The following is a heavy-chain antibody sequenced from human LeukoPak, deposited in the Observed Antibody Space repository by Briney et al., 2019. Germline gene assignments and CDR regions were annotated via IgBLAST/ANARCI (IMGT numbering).Heavy chain of an antibody. D-gene: IGHD3-22*01. V-gene: IGHV3-53*01. CDR2: IYSGGNT. CDR3: ARDSRHYYDSSGYGVAFDI. Sequence: GGSLRLSCAASGFTFSSYALSWVRQAPGKGLEWVSVIYSGGNTYYADSVKGRFTISRDNSKNTLYLQMNSLRAEDMAVYYCARDSRHYYDSSGYGVAFDIWGQGTMVTVSS. J-gene: IGHJ3*02. CDR1: GFTFSSYA.